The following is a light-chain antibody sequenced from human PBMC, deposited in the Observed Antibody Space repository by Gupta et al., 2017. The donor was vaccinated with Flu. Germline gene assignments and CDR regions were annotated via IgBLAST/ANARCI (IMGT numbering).Light chain of an antibody. Sequence: SPGTLSLSPGERATLSCRASQSVSSSYLAWYQQKPGQAPRLLIYGASSRATGIPDRLSGSGSGTDFTLTISRREPEDFAVYYCQQYGSSYTFGQGTKLEI. J-gene: IGKJ2*01. CDR3: QQYGSSYT. CDR1: QSVSSSY. CDR2: GAS. V-gene: IGKV3-20*01.